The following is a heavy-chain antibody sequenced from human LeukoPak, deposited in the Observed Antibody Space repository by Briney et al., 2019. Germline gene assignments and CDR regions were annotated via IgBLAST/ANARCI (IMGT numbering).Heavy chain of an antibody. V-gene: IGHV4-61*02. Sequence: PSETLSLTCTVSGGSISSGGYYWSWIRQPAGKGLEWIGRIYTSGNTNYNPSLKSRATISVDTSKNQFSLELSSVTAADTAVYYCARGTDYIDYWGQGTLVTVSS. CDR1: GGSISSGGYY. CDR3: ARGTDYIDY. J-gene: IGHJ4*02. CDR2: IYTSGNT.